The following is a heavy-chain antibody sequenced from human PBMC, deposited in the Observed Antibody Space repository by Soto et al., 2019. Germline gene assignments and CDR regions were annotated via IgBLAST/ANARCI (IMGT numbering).Heavy chain of an antibody. J-gene: IGHJ6*02. V-gene: IGHV1-69*13. CDR1: GGTFSSYS. D-gene: IGHD1-1*01. CDR3: AVGAVQRDYYGMDV. Sequence: GASVKVSWKASGGTFSSYSISWVLQAPGQGLEWMGGIIPIFGTANYAQKFQGRVTITADESTSTAYMELSSLRSEDTAVYYCAVGAVQRDYYGMDVWGQGTTVTVSS. CDR2: IIPIFGTA.